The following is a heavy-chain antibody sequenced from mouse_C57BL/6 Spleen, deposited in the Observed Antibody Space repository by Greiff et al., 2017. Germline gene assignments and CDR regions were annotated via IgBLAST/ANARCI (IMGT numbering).Heavy chain of an antibody. CDR1: GFSLTSYG. J-gene: IGHJ4*01. D-gene: IGHD1-1*01. CDR3: AIHYYGSVYYYAMDD. CDR2: IWGVGST. Sequence: VMLVESGPGLVAPSQSLSITCTVSGFSLTSYGVDWVRQSPGKGLEWLGVIWGVGSTNYNSALKSRLSISKDNSKSQVFLKMNSLQTDDTAMYYCAIHYYGSVYYYAMDDWGQGTSVTVSS. V-gene: IGHV2-6*01.